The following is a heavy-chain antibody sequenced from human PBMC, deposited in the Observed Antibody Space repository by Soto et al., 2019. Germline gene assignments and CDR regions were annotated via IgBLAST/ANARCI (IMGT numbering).Heavy chain of an antibody. V-gene: IGHV3-30*03. J-gene: IGHJ4*02. CDR3: ARDPFGQTYPVVYDY. CDR1: GFTFSRYG. D-gene: IGHD3-3*01. CDR2: ISDNGSDK. Sequence: QVQLVESVGGVVQPERSLRLSCAASGFTFSRYGMHWVRQTPGKGLEWVAVISDNGSDKYYGDSVKGRFTISRDNSKNTLDLQMNSLRAEDTAVYFCARDPFGQTYPVVYDYWGQGTLVTVSS.